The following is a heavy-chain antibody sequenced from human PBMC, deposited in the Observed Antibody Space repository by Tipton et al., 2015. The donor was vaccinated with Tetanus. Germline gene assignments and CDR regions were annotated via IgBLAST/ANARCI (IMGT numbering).Heavy chain of an antibody. J-gene: IGHJ6*02. CDR1: GGSISSDSHY. CDR3: ARMAYDFWSGGHGMDV. Sequence: TLSLTCTVSGGSISSDSHYWGWIRQSPSKGLEWIGSINYRGPVDHSPSLKRRVTLSIDTSGNQFSLRLTSLTAADAAVYYCARMAYDFWSGGHGMDVWGPGTTVSVS. CDR2: INYRGPV. V-gene: IGHV4-39*01. D-gene: IGHD3-3*01.